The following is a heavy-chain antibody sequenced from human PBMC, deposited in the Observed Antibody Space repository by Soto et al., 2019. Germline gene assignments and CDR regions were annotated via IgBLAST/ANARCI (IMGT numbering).Heavy chain of an antibody. Sequence: QVQLVQSGAEVKKPGASVKVSCKASGYTFTSYYMHWVRQAPGQGLEWMGIINPSGGSTSYAQKFQGRVTMTRDTSTSTVYMELSSLRSEDTAVYYCARTLALAYCSGGSCYGFNWFDPWGQGTLVTVSS. D-gene: IGHD2-15*01. J-gene: IGHJ5*02. CDR1: GYTFTSYY. V-gene: IGHV1-46*01. CDR2: INPSGGST. CDR3: ARTLALAYCSGGSCYGFNWFDP.